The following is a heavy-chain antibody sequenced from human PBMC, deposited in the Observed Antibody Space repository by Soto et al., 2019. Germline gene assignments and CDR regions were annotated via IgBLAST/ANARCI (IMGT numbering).Heavy chain of an antibody. Sequence: ESGGNLVQPGGSLRLSCAASGFTFSSYAMTWVRQAPGKGLEWVSVISNSGGSTYYADYVRGRFTNTRDNTKNTLYLQMNSLSAEDTAVYYCAKVTFDSGSYWPFDFWGQGTLVTVSS. CDR3: AKVTFDSGSYWPFDF. CDR1: GFTFSSYA. V-gene: IGHV3-23*01. J-gene: IGHJ4*02. CDR2: ISNSGGST. D-gene: IGHD3-10*01.